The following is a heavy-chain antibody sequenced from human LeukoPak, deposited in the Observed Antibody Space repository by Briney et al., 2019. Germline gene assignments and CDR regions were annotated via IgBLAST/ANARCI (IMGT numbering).Heavy chain of an antibody. CDR2: IFPILGIA. D-gene: IGHD6-13*01. J-gene: IGHJ4*02. CDR1: GVTFSSYT. Sequence: ASVKVSCKASGVTFSSYTINWVRQAPGQGLGWMGRIFPILGIAISAQKFQGRVKITADISTSTAYMELTSLRSEDTALYYCAKAPAREQLASPLDYWGQGTLVTVSS. V-gene: IGHV1-69*02. CDR3: AKAPAREQLASPLDY.